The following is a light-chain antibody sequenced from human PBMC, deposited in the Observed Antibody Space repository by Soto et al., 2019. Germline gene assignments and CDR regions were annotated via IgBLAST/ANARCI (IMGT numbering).Light chain of an antibody. CDR2: DND. J-gene: IGLJ2*01. CDR1: TSNIGTYY. V-gene: IGLV1-51*01. Sequence: QSVLTQPPSVSAAPGQKVTISCSGSTSNIGTYYVSWYQHLPGTAPRVVIYDNDKRPSGIPDRFSGPKSGTSATLGITGLQTGDEADYYCAAWDNSLSVVLFGEGTKLTVL. CDR3: AAWDNSLSVVL.